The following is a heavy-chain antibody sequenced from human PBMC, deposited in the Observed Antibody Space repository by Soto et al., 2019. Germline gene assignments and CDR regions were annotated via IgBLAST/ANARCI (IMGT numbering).Heavy chain of an antibody. CDR3: AKDPFLRDYYDSSGPFDY. J-gene: IGHJ4*02. Sequence: GGSLRLSCAASGFTFSSYGMHWVRQAPGKGLEWVAVISYDGSNKYYADSVKGRFTISRDNSRNTLYLQMNSLRAEDTAVYYCAKDPFLRDYYDSSGPFDYWGKGTLGTVAS. V-gene: IGHV3-30*18. CDR2: ISYDGSNK. D-gene: IGHD3-22*01. CDR1: GFTFSSYG.